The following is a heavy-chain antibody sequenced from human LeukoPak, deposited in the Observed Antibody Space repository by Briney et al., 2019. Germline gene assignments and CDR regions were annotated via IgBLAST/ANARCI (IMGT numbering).Heavy chain of an antibody. D-gene: IGHD3-3*01. CDR1: GFTFSSDG. J-gene: IGHJ4*02. V-gene: IGHV3-30*18. CDR2: ISYDGSNK. CDR3: AKDIRRFLEWCDY. Sequence: GGSLRLSCAASGFTFSSDGMQWVRQAPGKGLEWVAVISYDGSNKYYADSVKGRFTISRDNSKNTLYLQMNSLRAEDTAVYYCAKDIRRFLEWCDYWGQGTLVTVSS.